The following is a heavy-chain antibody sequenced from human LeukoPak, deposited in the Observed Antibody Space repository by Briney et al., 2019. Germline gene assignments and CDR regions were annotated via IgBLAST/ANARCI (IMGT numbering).Heavy chain of an antibody. D-gene: IGHD3-22*01. CDR1: GFTFITYS. Sequence: GGSLRLSCAASGFTFITYSMNWVRQAPGKGLEWVSYISSSSDTIYYADSVKGRFTISRDNAKNSLYLQMNSLRAEDTAVYFCARALAAYYFDSSGYYFDYWGQGILVTVSS. V-gene: IGHV3-48*04. J-gene: IGHJ4*02. CDR2: ISSSSDTI. CDR3: ARALAAYYFDSSGYYFDY.